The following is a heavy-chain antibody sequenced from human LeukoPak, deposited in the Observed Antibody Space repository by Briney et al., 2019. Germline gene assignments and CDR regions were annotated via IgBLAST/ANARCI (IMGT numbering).Heavy chain of an antibody. J-gene: IGHJ4*02. V-gene: IGHV3-21*01. CDR1: GFTFSSYS. CDR3: ASGTYYDILTGYYRGLDY. CDR2: ISSSSTYI. D-gene: IGHD3-9*01. Sequence: GGSLRPSFAASGFTFSSYSMYWVRQAPGKGLEWVSSISSSSTYIYYADSVKGRFTISRDNAKNSLYLQMNSLRAEDTAVYYCASGTYYDILTGYYRGLDYWGQGTLVTVSS.